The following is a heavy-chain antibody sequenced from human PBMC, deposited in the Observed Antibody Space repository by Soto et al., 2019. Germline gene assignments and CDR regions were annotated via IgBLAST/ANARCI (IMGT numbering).Heavy chain of an antibody. CDR2: IWYDGSRT. D-gene: IGHD6-19*01. Sequence: VQLVESGGGVVQPGTSLRLSCAASGFTFSTYGMHWVRQAPGKGLDWVALIWYDGSRTHYAESVKGRFTISRDNSKNTLFLQMNSLRVEDTAVYYCAREQIGVAGSTYDYWGQGTLVTVSS. V-gene: IGHV3-33*01. CDR1: GFTFSTYG. J-gene: IGHJ4*02. CDR3: AREQIGVAGSTYDY.